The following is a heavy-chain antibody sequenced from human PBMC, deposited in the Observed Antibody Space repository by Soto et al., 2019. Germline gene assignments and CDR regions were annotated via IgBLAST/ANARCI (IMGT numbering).Heavy chain of an antibody. J-gene: IGHJ4*02. Sequence: QVQLVESGGGVVQPGRSLRLSCAASGFTFNSYAMNWVRQAPGKGLEWVAVISYDGSTKYYADSVRGRFTISRDNSKNTLYLQMNSLRAEDTAVDYCARIWLDFVVLRIPSAWGGNDNWGQGTLVTVSS. CDR3: ARIWLDFVVLRIPSAWGGNDN. CDR2: ISYDGSTK. CDR1: GFTFNSYA. V-gene: IGHV3-30-3*01. D-gene: IGHD2-15*01.